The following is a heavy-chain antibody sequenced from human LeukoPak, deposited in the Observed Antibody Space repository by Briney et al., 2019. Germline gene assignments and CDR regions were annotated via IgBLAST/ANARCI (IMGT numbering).Heavy chain of an antibody. Sequence: SQTLSLTCTVSGGSISSGSYYWTWIRQPAGTGLEWIGCISTSGSTYYNPSLKSRVTIFLDTSKNQFSLNMDSVAAADTAVYYCARGHGDYTVLGFWGQGALVTVSS. V-gene: IGHV4-61*02. CDR2: ISTSGST. CDR1: GGSISSGSYY. J-gene: IGHJ4*02. D-gene: IGHD4-17*01. CDR3: ARGHGDYTVLGF.